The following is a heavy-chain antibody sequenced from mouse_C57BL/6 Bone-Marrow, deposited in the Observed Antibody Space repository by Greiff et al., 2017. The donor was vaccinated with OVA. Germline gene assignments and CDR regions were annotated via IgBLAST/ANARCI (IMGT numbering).Heavy chain of an antibody. CDR1: GFSLTSYG. CDR2: IWRGGST. D-gene: IGHD5-1*01. J-gene: IGHJ3*01. V-gene: IGHV2-5*01. CDR3: AKQEYAWFAY. Sequence: QVQLKESGPGLVQPSQSLSITCTVSGFSLTSYGVHWVRQSPGKGLEWLGVIWRGGSTASNAAFMSRLSITKDNSKSQVFFKMNRRQADDTAIYDCAKQEYAWFAYWGQGTRVTVSA.